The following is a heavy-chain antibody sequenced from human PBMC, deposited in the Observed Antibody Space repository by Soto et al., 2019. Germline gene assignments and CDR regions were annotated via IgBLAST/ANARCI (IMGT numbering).Heavy chain of an antibody. J-gene: IGHJ4*02. Sequence: GESLKISCKGSGYSFTSYWIAWVRQMPGKGLEWMGIIYPGGSDTRYSPSFQGQVTISVDKSINTAYVQWSSLKASDTAMYYCAKLPYGAATGNKYYFDYWGQGTLVTVSS. V-gene: IGHV5-51*01. CDR1: GYSFTSYW. D-gene: IGHD6-13*01. CDR3: AKLPYGAATGNKYYFDY. CDR2: IYPGGSDT.